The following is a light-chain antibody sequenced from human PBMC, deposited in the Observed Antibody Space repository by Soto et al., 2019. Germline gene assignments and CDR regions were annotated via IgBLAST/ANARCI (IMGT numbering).Light chain of an antibody. Sequence: QSVLTQPPSVSGAPGQRVTISCTGSSSNIGAGYDVHWYQQLPGTAPKLLIYGNSNRPSGVPDRFSGSKSGTSASLAITGLQAEDEADYYCNSYTGISTNTVVFGGGTKLTVL. CDR3: NSYTGISTNTVV. V-gene: IGLV1-40*01. CDR2: GNS. CDR1: SSNIGAGYD. J-gene: IGLJ2*01.